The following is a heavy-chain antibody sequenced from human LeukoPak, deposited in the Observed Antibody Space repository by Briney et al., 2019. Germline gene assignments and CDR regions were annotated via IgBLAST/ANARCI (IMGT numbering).Heavy chain of an antibody. D-gene: IGHD3-22*01. V-gene: IGHV1-69*04. CDR2: IIPILGIA. CDR3: ARVDKNYYDSSGYELYFDY. CDR1: GGTFSSYA. Sequence: ASVKVSCKASGGTFSSYAISWVRQAPGQGLEWMGRIIPILGIANYAQKFQGRVTITADKSTSTAYMELSSLRSEDTAVYYCARVDKNYYDSSGYELYFDYRGQGTLVTVSS. J-gene: IGHJ4*02.